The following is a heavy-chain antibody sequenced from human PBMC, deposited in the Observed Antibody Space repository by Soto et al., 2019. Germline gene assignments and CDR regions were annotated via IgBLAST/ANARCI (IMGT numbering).Heavy chain of an antibody. CDR2: INAGNGNT. D-gene: IGHD3-9*01. CDR1: GYTFTSYA. V-gene: IGHV1-3*01. CDR3: SRDGRYFDGLSYYYYYMGV. Sequence: QVQLVPSGAEVQKPGASVKVSCKASGYTFTSYAMHWVRQAPGQRLEWMGWINAGNGNTKYSQKFQGSVTITRDTSVITAYMELSSLRSKNTAVYYCSRDGRYFDGLSYYYYYMGVWGKGNTVTVSS. J-gene: IGHJ6*03.